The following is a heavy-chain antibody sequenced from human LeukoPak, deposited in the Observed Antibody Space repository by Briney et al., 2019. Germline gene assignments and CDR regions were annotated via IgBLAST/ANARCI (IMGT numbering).Heavy chain of an antibody. V-gene: IGHV3-21*04. CDR1: GFTFSSYS. J-gene: IGHJ6*02. D-gene: IGHD3-10*01. CDR2: ISTSSSYM. Sequence: PGGSLRLSCAASGFTFSSYSMTWVRQAPGKGLEWVSSISTSSSYMYYADSVKGRFTISRDNSKNTMSLQLSSLRAEDTAVYYCAKVLSGSTGHYGLDVWGQGTTVTVSS. CDR3: AKVLSGSTGHYGLDV.